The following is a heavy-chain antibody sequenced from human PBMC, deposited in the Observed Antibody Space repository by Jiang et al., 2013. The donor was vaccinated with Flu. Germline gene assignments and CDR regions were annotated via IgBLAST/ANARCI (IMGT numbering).Heavy chain of an antibody. D-gene: IGHD3-10*01. Sequence: GAEVKKPGASVKVSCKASGYTFTSYGISWVRQAPGQGLEWMGWISAYNGNTNYAQKLQGRVTMTTDTSTSTAYMELRSLRSDDTAVYYCARDPSVMVRGPLLGNWFDPWGQGTLVTVSS. V-gene: IGHV1-18*04. CDR1: GYTFTSYG. J-gene: IGHJ5*02. CDR3: ARDPSVMVRGPLLGNWFDP. CDR2: ISAYNGNT.